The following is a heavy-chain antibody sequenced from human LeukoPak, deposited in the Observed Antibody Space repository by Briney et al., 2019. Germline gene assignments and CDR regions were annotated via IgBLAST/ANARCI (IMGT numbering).Heavy chain of an antibody. J-gene: IGHJ4*02. Sequence: GGSLRLSCAASGFTFDSYGMNWVRQAPGEGLEWVSGISGSGVYTYYADSVKGRFTISRDNSKNTLYLVMNSLRVEDTAVYYCAKVAKYYYGSETYYFFEHWGQGTPVTASS. CDR3: AKVAKYYYGSETYYFFEH. CDR2: ISGSGVYT. V-gene: IGHV3-23*01. D-gene: IGHD3-10*01. CDR1: GFTFDSYG.